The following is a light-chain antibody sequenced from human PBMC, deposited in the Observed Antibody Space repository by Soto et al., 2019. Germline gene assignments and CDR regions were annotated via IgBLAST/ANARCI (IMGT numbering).Light chain of an antibody. Sequence: DIVMTQTPLSLSVTPGQPASISCKSSQSLLYSDGKTYLYWYLQKPGQPPQLLIYEVVNRLSGVXAXXSGSGSGTDFTRTISRVEAADVGVYYCMQSIQLPLTFGGGTKVEIK. CDR1: QSLLYSDGKTY. V-gene: IGKV2D-29*01. CDR3: MQSIQLPLT. CDR2: EVV. J-gene: IGKJ4*01.